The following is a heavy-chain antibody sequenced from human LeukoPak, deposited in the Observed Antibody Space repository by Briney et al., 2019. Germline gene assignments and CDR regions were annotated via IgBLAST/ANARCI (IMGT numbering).Heavy chain of an antibody. Sequence: QAGGSLRLSCAASGFTFSSYGMSWVRQAPGKGLEWVSAISGSGGSTYYADSVKGRFTISRDNAMNSLYLQLNSLRPEDTAVYYCVRGGASRPDFWGQGTLVTVSS. CDR1: GFTFSSYG. CDR2: ISGSGGST. V-gene: IGHV3-23*01. CDR3: VRGGASRPDF. J-gene: IGHJ4*02. D-gene: IGHD6-6*01.